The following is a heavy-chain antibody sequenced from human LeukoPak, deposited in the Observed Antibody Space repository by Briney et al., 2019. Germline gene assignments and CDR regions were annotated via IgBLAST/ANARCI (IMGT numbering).Heavy chain of an antibody. Sequence: PGGSLRLSCATSGFTFTSYAMHWVRQAPGKGLEWVSVYSGGSTYYADSVKGRFTISRDNSKNTLYLQMNSLRAEDTAVYYCAPIAIRSGYWGQGTLVTVSS. CDR3: APIAIRSGY. J-gene: IGHJ4*02. CDR1: GFTFTSYA. V-gene: IGHV3-NL1*01. D-gene: IGHD3-9*01. CDR2: YSGGST.